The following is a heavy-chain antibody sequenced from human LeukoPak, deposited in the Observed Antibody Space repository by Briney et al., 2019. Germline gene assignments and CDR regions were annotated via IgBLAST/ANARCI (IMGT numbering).Heavy chain of an antibody. CDR3: ARRLSVGAAHFEY. Sequence: PSETLSLTCTVSGGSISSSSYYWGWIRQPPGKGLEWIGSIYYSGSTYYNPSLKSRVTISVDTSKNQFSLKLSSVTAADTAVYYCARRLSVGAAHFEYWGQGTLVTVSS. D-gene: IGHD6-13*01. V-gene: IGHV4-39*01. J-gene: IGHJ4*02. CDR1: GGSISSSSYY. CDR2: IYYSGST.